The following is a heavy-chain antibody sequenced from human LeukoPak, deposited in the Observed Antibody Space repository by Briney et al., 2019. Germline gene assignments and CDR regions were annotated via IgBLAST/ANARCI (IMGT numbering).Heavy chain of an antibody. D-gene: IGHD5-24*01. V-gene: IGHV4-30-4*01. Sequence: SQTLSLTCTVSGGSISSGDYYWSWVRQPPGTALEWIGYIYFSGTTYYKPALKSRVSMSVDTSKNQFSLKLSSVTAADTAMYYCARSTGWLQPFDYWGQGTLVTVSS. CDR2: IYFSGTT. CDR3: ARSTGWLQPFDY. CDR1: GGSISSGDYY. J-gene: IGHJ4*02.